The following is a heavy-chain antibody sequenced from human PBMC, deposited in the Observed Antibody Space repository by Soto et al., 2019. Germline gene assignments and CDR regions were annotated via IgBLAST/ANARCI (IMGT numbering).Heavy chain of an antibody. Sequence: GASVKVSCKASGYTFTGYYMHWVRQAPGQGLEWMGWINPNSGGTNYAQKFQGRVTMTRDTSISTAYMELSRLRSDDTAVYYCARDEAGTTGLYYYYGMDVWGQGTTVTVSS. CDR1: GYTFTGYY. CDR2: INPNSGGT. CDR3: ARDEAGTTGLYYYYGMDV. J-gene: IGHJ6*02. D-gene: IGHD1-7*01. V-gene: IGHV1-2*02.